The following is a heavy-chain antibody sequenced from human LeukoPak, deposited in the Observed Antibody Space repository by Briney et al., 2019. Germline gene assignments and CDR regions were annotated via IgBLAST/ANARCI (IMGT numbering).Heavy chain of an antibody. J-gene: IGHJ4*02. CDR3: AARDFWSGPASDY. V-gene: IGHV3-30*02. D-gene: IGHD3-3*01. CDR1: GFTFSRYG. Sequence: GGSLRLSCAASGFTFSRYGTHWVRQAPGKGLEWVAFIRYDGSEKYYADSVKGRFTISRDNSKNTLYLQINSRRVEDTAVYYCAARDFWSGPASDYWGQGTLVTVSS. CDR2: IRYDGSEK.